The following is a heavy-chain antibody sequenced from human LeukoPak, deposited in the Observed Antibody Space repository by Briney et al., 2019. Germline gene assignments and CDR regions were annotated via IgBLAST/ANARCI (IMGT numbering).Heavy chain of an antibody. D-gene: IGHD4-17*01. CDR3: ARLKYGDYGLYYFDY. V-gene: IGHV4-59*08. Sequence: SETLSLTCTVSGGSISSYYWTWIRQPPGKGLESIGYIYYSNTNYNPSLKSRVTISVDTSKNQFSLKLSSVTAADTAVYYCARLKYGDYGLYYFDYWGQGTLVTVSS. CDR2: IYYSNT. CDR1: GGSISSYY. J-gene: IGHJ4*02.